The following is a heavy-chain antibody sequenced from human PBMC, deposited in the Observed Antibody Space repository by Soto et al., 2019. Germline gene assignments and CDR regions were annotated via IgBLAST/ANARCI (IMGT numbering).Heavy chain of an antibody. J-gene: IGHJ4*02. CDR2: IYPDDSDT. CDR3: ARRDAYNLDY. V-gene: IGHV5-51*01. Sequence: GESLKISCKGSGYRFTSRWIGWVRQMPGKGLEWMGIIYPDDSDTRYSPSFQGQVTISVDKSISTAYLQWSSLKASDTAMYYCARRDAYNLDYWGQGTLVTVSS. CDR1: GYRFTSRW. D-gene: IGHD1-1*01.